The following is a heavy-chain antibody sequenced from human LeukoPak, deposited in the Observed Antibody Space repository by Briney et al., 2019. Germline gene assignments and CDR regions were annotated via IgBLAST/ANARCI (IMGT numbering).Heavy chain of an antibody. CDR3: ATPLDYRDSSGFHQGGD. J-gene: IGHJ4*02. Sequence: PGGSLRLSCAASGFTVSSNYMSWVRQAPGKGLEWVSLIYSGGNTYYADSVKGRFTISRDNAKNSLYLQMTSLRAEDTAMYYCATPLDYRDSSGFHQGGDWGQGTLVTVSS. CDR1: GFTVSSNY. D-gene: IGHD3-22*01. V-gene: IGHV3-53*01. CDR2: IYSGGNT.